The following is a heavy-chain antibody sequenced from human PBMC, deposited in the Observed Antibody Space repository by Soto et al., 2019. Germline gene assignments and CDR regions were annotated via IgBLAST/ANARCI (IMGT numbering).Heavy chain of an antibody. Sequence: GASVKVSCKASGGTFSSYAISWVRQAPGQGLEWMGGIIPIFGTANYAQKFQGRVTITADESTSTAYMELNSLRAEDTAMYYCAKVRVKDYYYYAMDVWGQGTTVTVSS. J-gene: IGHJ6*02. V-gene: IGHV1-69*13. D-gene: IGHD4-4*01. CDR3: AKVRVKDYYYYAMDV. CDR1: GGTFSSYA. CDR2: IIPIFGTA.